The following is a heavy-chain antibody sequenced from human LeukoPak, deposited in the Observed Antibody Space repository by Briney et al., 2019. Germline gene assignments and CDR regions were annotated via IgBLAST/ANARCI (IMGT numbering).Heavy chain of an antibody. V-gene: IGHV4-4*07. Sequence: SETLSLXCTVSGGSISSYYWSWIRQPAGKGLEWIGRIYSSGSTNYNPSLRSRVTMSVDTSKNQFSLKLNSVTAADTAVYYCPRDMRVVVGTFDYWGQGTLVTVSS. D-gene: IGHD3-22*01. J-gene: IGHJ4*02. CDR2: IYSSGST. CDR3: PRDMRVVVGTFDY. CDR1: GGSISSYY.